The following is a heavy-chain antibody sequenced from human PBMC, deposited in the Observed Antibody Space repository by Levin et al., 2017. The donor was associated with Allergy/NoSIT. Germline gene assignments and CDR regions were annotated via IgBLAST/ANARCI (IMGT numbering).Heavy chain of an antibody. Sequence: HAGGSLRLSCGASGFAFSAYAMHWVRQAPGKGLQWVAVISGSGGFTYYADSVKGRFTVSRDNSKNTVYLQLRSLRAEDTAVYFCAKVTSSSSNYFDYWGHGTLVTVSS. J-gene: IGHJ4*01. CDR3: AKVTSSSSNYFDY. V-gene: IGHV3-23*01. CDR2: ISGSGGFT. D-gene: IGHD6-13*01. CDR1: GFAFSAYA.